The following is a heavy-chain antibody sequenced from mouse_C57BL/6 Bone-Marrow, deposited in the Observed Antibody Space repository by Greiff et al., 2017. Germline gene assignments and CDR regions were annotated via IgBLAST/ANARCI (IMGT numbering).Heavy chain of an antibody. CDR2: ISSGGSYT. V-gene: IGHV5-6*02. J-gene: IGHJ3*01. CDR3: ARHETSVAY. CDR1: GFTFSSYG. Sequence: EVKLMESGGDLVKPGGSLKLSCAASGFTFSSYGMSWVRQTPDKRLEWVATISSGGSYTYYPDSVKGRFTISRDNAKNTLYLQMSSLKSEDTAMYYCARHETSVAYWGQGTLVTVSA.